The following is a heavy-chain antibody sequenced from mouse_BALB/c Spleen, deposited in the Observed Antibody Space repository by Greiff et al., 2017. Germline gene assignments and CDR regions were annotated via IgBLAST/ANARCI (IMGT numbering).Heavy chain of an antibody. CDR1: GFNIKDTY. Sequence: EVQLQQSGAELVKPGASVKLSCTASGFNIKDTYMHWVKQRPEQGLEWIGRIDPANGNTKYDPKFQGKATITADTSSNTAYLQLSSLTSEDTAVYYCARTITTEGFDVWGAGTTVTVSS. CDR2: IDPANGNT. D-gene: IGHD2-4*01. V-gene: IGHV14-3*02. J-gene: IGHJ1*01. CDR3: ARTITTEGFDV.